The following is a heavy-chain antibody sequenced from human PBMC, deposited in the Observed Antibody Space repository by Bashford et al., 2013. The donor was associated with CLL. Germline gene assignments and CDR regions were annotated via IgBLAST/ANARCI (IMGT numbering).Heavy chain of an antibody. J-gene: IGHJ4*02. Sequence: SETLSLTCTVSGGSISSNTYYWGWIRQTPGKGLEWIGEINHSGYTYYNPSLKSRVTISVDTSRNQFSLRLSSVTAADTAVYYCARHGLGSGFDIDYWGQGTLVTVSS. CDR3: ARHGLGSGFDIDY. V-gene: IGHV4-39*01. CDR1: GGSISSNTYY. CDR2: INHSGYT. D-gene: IGHD5-12*01.